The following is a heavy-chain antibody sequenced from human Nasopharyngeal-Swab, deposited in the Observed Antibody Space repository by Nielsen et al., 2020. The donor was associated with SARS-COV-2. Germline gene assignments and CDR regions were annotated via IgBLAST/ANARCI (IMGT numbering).Heavy chain of an antibody. CDR1: GFSFSRYD. J-gene: IGHJ5*02. CDR3: ARARPDIVVVPAALLFDP. Sequence: GESLKISCAASGFSFSRYDMHSVRQAAGKGLEWVAAIGTAGDTYYPGSVKGRFTIYRDNAKNSLYLQMNSLRAGDTAVYYCARARPDIVVVPAALLFDPWGQGTLVTVSS. V-gene: IGHV3-13*04. D-gene: IGHD2-2*01. CDR2: IGTAGDT.